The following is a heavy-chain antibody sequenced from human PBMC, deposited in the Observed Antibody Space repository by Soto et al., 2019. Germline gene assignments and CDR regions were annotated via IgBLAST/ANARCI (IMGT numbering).Heavy chain of an antibody. J-gene: IGHJ4*02. V-gene: IGHV3-33*01. CDR3: ARDLHDTSGYYSYYFDY. CDR2: IWYDGSNK. CDR1: GFTFSSYG. D-gene: IGHD3-22*01. Sequence: QVQLVESGGGVVQPGRSLRLSCAVSGFTFSSYGMHWVRQAPGKGLEWVAIIWYDGSNKYYADSVKGRFTISRDNSTNTLYLQMNSLRAEDTAVYYCARDLHDTSGYYSYYFDYWGQGTLVTVSS.